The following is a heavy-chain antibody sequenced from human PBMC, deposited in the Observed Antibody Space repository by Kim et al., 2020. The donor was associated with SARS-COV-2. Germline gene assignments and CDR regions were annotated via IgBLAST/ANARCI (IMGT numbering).Heavy chain of an antibody. CDR3: AKASYLRYSSSWYDY. J-gene: IGHJ4*02. CDR2: ISWNSGSI. D-gene: IGHD6-13*01. CDR1: GFTFDDYA. Sequence: GGSLRLSCAASGFTFDDYAMHWVRQAPGKGLEWVSGISWNSGSIGYADSVKGRFTISRDNAKNSLYLQMNSLRAEDTALYYCAKASYLRYSSSWYDYWGQGTLVTVSS. V-gene: IGHV3-9*01.